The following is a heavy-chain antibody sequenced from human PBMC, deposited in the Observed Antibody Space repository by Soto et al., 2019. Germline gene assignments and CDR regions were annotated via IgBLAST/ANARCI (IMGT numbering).Heavy chain of an antibody. D-gene: IGHD6-13*01. CDR3: ARDRSSSWPHFFDY. Sequence: GASVKVSCKASGYTFTSYAMHWVCQAPGQRLEWMGWINAGNGNTKYSQKFQGRVTITRDTSASTAYMELSSLRSEDTAVYYCARDRSSSWPHFFDYWGQGTLVTVSS. J-gene: IGHJ4*02. V-gene: IGHV1-3*01. CDR2: INAGNGNT. CDR1: GYTFTSYA.